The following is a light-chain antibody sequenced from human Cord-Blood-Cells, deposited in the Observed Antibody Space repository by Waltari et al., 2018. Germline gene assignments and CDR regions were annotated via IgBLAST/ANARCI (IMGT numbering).Light chain of an antibody. CDR3: MIWHSSDVV. J-gene: IGLJ2*01. Sequence: QAVLTQPASLSASPGASASLTCTLRSGINVGTSRIYWYQQKPGSPPQYLLRYKSDSDKQQGSGVPSRFSGSKDASANAGILLISGLQSEDEADYYCMIWHSSDVVFGGGTKLTVL. V-gene: IGLV5-45*01. CDR2: YKSDSDK. CDR1: SGINVGTSR.